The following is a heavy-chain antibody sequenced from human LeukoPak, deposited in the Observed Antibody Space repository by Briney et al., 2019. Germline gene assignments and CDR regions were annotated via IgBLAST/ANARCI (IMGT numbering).Heavy chain of an antibody. V-gene: IGHV1-2*06. D-gene: IGHD2-2*01. CDR3: ARDKGSSTFGAYYYYRDV. J-gene: IGHJ6*03. CDR1: GYTFTGYY. Sequence: ASVKVSCKASGYTFTGYYMHWVRQAPGQGLEWMGRINPNSGGTNYAQKLQGRDTMTRDTSISTAYMEQRTLRSGNTAVYYCARDKGSSTFGAYYYYRDVWGKGTRVTVSS. CDR2: INPNSGGT.